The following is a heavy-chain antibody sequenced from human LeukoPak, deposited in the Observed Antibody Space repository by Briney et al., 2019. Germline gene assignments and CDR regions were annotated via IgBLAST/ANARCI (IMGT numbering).Heavy chain of an antibody. D-gene: IGHD6-13*01. CDR3: AKDYEYNSNTWYFH. CDR1: GFTFNKFA. Sequence: GGSLRLSCAASGFTFNKFAMSWVRQAPGKRLEWVSGIIENGGGTYYADSVRGRFTISRDNSKNTLYLQMNSLRAEDTAVYYCAKDYEYNSNTWYFHWGRGTLVSVSS. J-gene: IGHJ4*02. V-gene: IGHV3-23*01. CDR2: IIENGGGT.